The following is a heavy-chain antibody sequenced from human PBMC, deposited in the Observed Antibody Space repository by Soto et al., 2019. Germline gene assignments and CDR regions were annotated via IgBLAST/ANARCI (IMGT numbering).Heavy chain of an antibody. D-gene: IGHD6-19*01. V-gene: IGHV5-51*01. CDR2: IYPGDSES. CDR3: STQSGSGWNTRALDI. J-gene: IGHJ3*02. Sequence: PGESLKISCKGSGYSFTSYWIGWVRQMPGKGLEWMGIIYPGDSESRYSPSFQGHVIISADKPISTAYLQWSSLKASDTAMYYYSTQSGSGWNTRALDIWGQGTMVTVSS. CDR1: GYSFTSYW.